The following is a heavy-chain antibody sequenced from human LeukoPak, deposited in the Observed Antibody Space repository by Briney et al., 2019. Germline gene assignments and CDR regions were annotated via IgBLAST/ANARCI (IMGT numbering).Heavy chain of an antibody. CDR1: GHSISSGYY. CDR3: ARQRGIAAAGSRFDY. V-gene: IGHV4-38-2*01. D-gene: IGHD6-13*01. CDR2: IYHSGST. J-gene: IGHJ4*02. Sequence: SETLSLTCAVSGHSISSGYYWGWIRQPPGKGLEWIGSIYHSGSTYYNPSLKSRVTISVDTSKNQFSLKLSSVTAADTAVYYCARQRGIAAAGSRFDYWGQGTLVTVSS.